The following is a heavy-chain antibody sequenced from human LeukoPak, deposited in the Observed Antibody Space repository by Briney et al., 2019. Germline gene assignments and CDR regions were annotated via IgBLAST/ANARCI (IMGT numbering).Heavy chain of an antibody. Sequence: PSETLSLTCTVSGGSISSGGYYWSWIRQHPGKGLEWIGYIYYSGSTYYNPSLKSRVTISVDTSKSQFSLKLSSVTAAGTAVYYCARDRGSSGYYLFDYWGQGTLVTVSS. D-gene: IGHD3-22*01. V-gene: IGHV4-31*03. CDR2: IYYSGST. CDR3: ARDRGSSGYYLFDY. CDR1: GGSISSGGYY. J-gene: IGHJ4*02.